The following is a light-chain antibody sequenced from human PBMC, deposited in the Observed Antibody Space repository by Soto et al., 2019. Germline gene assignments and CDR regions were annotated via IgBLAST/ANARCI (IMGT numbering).Light chain of an antibody. CDR2: DAS. CDR1: QSVSSY. J-gene: IGKJ5*01. CDR3: QQRSNWPPIT. Sequence: EIVLTQSPATLSLSPGERATLSCRASQSVSSYLAWYQQKPGQAPRLLIYDASNRATGIPARFIGSGSVTDFTLTISSLEPEDFAVYYCQQRSNWPPITFGQGTRLEIK. V-gene: IGKV3-11*01.